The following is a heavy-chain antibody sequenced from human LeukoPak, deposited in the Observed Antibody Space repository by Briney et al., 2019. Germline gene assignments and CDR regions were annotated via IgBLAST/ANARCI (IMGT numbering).Heavy chain of an antibody. CDR2: IRQDGSEE. J-gene: IGHJ4*02. D-gene: IGHD3-22*01. CDR1: GFTFSSYW. Sequence: GGSLRLSCAASGFTFSSYWMSRVRQAPGKALEWVANIRQDGSEEFYVDSVKGRFTISRDNAKNSLHLQMNSLRAEDTAVYYCARDGDDSSGYYGDYWGQGTLVTVSS. V-gene: IGHV3-7*01. CDR3: ARDGDDSSGYYGDY.